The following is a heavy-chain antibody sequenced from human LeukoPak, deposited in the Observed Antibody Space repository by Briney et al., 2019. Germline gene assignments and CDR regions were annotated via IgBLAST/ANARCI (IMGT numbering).Heavy chain of an antibody. V-gene: IGHV3-20*04. J-gene: IGHJ4*02. D-gene: IGHD3-22*01. CDR1: GFTFDYYG. CDR2: INWNGGST. Sequence: GGSLSLSCAASGFTFDYYGLSWVRQAPGKGLEWVSGINWNGGSTDYADSVKGRFTISRDNAKNSLYLQMNSLRAEDTALYYCARDRYYDSSDFLDYWGQGTLVTVPS. CDR3: ARDRYYDSSDFLDY.